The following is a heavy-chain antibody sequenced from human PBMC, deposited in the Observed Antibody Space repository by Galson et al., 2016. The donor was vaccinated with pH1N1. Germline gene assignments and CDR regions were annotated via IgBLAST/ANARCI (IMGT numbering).Heavy chain of an antibody. CDR1: GDTFNSYA. Sequence: SVKVSCKASGDTFNSYAFNWVRQAPGQGLEWMGRVIAIFNTPNYAREFPGRVTITADESTSTAYMELSTLRSEDTAVYYCATTRWTPSQGVISQFFAQWGQGTQVTVSS. CDR2: VIAIFNTP. D-gene: IGHD4-23*01. CDR3: ATTRWTPSQGVISQFFAQ. V-gene: IGHV1-69*13. J-gene: IGHJ4*02.